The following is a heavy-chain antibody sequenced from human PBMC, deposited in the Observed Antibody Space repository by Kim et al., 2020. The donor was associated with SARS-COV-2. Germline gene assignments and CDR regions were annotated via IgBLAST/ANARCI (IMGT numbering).Heavy chain of an antibody. V-gene: IGHV4-34*01. D-gene: IGHD2-15*01. Sequence: SETLSLTCAVYGESFSGYYWNWIRQSPGKGLEWIGEINHSGSARYNPSLKIRVTISVDTSKNQFSLKLRSVTAADTAVYYCARDKVRDSHAAMQYWGQGT. J-gene: IGHJ1*01. CDR2: INHSGSA. CDR1: GESFSGYY. CDR3: ARDKVRDSHAAMQY.